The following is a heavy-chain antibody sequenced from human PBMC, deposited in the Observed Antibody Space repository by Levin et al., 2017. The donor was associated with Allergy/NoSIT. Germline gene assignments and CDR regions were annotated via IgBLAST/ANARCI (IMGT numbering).Heavy chain of an antibody. D-gene: IGHD3-10*01. CDR1: GFTFSSYA. Sequence: AGESLKISCAASGFTFSSYAMHWVRQAPGKGLEWVALISFDGYNKYYTDSVEGRFTISRDNSENTLYLRMDGLRLQDTAVYYCATSRRLLWFGERFDFWGQGALVTVSS. V-gene: IGHV3-30*03. CDR3: ATSRRLLWFGERFDF. J-gene: IGHJ4*02. CDR2: ISFDGYNK.